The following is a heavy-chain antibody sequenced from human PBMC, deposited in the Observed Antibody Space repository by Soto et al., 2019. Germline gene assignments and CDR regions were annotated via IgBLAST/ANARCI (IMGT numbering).Heavy chain of an antibody. CDR1: GGTFSSYA. V-gene: IGHV1-69*01. CDR2: IIPIFGTA. D-gene: IGHD6-6*01. CDR3: ARGVAARPTYYYYGMDV. J-gene: IGHJ6*02. Sequence: QVQLVQSGAEVKQPGSSVKVSCKASGGTFSSYAISWVRQAPGQGLEWMGGIIPIFGTANYAQKFQGRVTITADESTSTAYMELSSLRSEDTAVYYCARGVAARPTYYYYGMDVWGQGTTVTVSS.